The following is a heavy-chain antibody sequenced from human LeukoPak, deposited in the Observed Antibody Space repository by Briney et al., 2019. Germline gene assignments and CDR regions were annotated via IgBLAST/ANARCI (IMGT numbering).Heavy chain of an antibody. CDR1: GGTFSSYA. CDR3: ARVRPTTYSSGYYYVDY. CDR2: IIPIFGTA. D-gene: IGHD3-22*01. V-gene: IGHV1-69*01. Sequence: ASVKVSCKASGGTFSSYAISWVRQAPGQGLEWMGGIIPIFGTANYAQKFQGRVTITADESTSTAYMELSSLRSEDTAVYYCARVRPTTYSSGYYYVDYWGQGTLVTVSS. J-gene: IGHJ4*02.